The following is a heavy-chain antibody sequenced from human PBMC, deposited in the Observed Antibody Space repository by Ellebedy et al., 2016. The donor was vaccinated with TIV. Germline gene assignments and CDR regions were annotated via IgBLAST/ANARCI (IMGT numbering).Heavy chain of an antibody. D-gene: IGHD1-26*01. CDR3: ARGTRSGSYQKGYDAFDI. V-gene: IGHV3-64*02. Sequence: GESLKISXAASGFTFSSYAMHWVRQAPGKGLEYVSAISSNGGSTYYADSVKGRFTISRDNSKNTLYLQMGSLRAEDMAVYYCARGTRSGSYQKGYDAFDIWGQGTMVTVSS. CDR2: ISSNGGST. CDR1: GFTFSSYA. J-gene: IGHJ3*02.